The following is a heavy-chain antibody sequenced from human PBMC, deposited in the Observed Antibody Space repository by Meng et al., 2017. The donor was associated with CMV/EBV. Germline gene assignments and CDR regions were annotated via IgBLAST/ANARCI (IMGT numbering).Heavy chain of an antibody. CDR1: GFTFSSYS. J-gene: IGHJ4*02. V-gene: IGHV3-21*01. D-gene: IGHD5-24*01. Sequence: GESLKISCAASGFTFSSYSMNWVRQAPGKGLEWVSSISSSSSYIYYADSVKGRFTISRDNAKNSLYLQMNSLRAEDTAVYYCARVKIATSSRGYFDYWGQGTLVTVSS. CDR2: ISSSSSYI. CDR3: ARVKIATSSRGYFDY.